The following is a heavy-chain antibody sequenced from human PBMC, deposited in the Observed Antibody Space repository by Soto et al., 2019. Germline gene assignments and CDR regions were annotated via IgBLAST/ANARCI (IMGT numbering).Heavy chain of an antibody. CDR2: INAGNGNT. J-gene: IGHJ6*02. D-gene: IGHD3-10*01. Sequence: GASVKVACKASGYTFTSYAMHGVRQAPGQRLEWMGWINAGNGNTKYSQKLQGRVTMTTDTSTSTAYMELRSLRSDDTAVYYCVSGSELWFGDVGYYYYGMDVWGQGTTVTVSS. V-gene: IGHV1-3*01. CDR1: GYTFTSYA. CDR3: VSGSELWFGDVGYYYYGMDV.